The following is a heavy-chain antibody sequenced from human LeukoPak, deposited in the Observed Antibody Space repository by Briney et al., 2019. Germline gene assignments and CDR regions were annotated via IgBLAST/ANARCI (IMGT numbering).Heavy chain of an antibody. CDR1: GYTSTSYY. Sequence: ASVKVSCKASGYTSTSYYMHWMRQAPGQGLEWMGIINPSGGSTSYAQKFQGRVTMTRDMSTSTVYMELSSLRSEDTAVYYCAREDYDSSGPAYWGQGTLVTVSS. J-gene: IGHJ4*02. CDR2: INPSGGST. D-gene: IGHD3-22*01. CDR3: AREDYDSSGPAY. V-gene: IGHV1-46*01.